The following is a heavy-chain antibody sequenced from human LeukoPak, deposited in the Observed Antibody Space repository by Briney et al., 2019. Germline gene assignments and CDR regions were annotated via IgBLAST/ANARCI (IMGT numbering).Heavy chain of an antibody. CDR1: GGTFSSYA. D-gene: IGHD3-22*01. CDR2: IIPILGIA. J-gene: IGHJ4*02. V-gene: IGHV1-69*04. Sequence: SVKVSCKASGGTFSSYAISWVRQAPGQGLEWMGRIIPILGIANYAQKFQGRVTFTADKSTSTAYMELSNLRSEDTAVYYCAREWYYDSSGYYLGYYFDYWGQGTLVTVSS. CDR3: AREWYYDSSGYYLGYYFDY.